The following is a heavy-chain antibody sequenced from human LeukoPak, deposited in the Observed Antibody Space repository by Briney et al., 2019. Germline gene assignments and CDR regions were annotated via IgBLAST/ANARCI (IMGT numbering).Heavy chain of an antibody. CDR2: INHSGST. V-gene: IGHV4-34*01. Sequence: SETLSLTCAVYGGSFSGYYWSWIRQPPGKGLEWIGEINHSGSTNYNPSLRSRVTISVDTSKNQFSLKLSSVTAADTAVYYCARGRVEGGWTPSRLFDPWGQGTLVTVSS. J-gene: IGHJ5*02. D-gene: IGHD6-19*01. CDR3: ARGRVEGGWTPSRLFDP. CDR1: GGSFSGYY.